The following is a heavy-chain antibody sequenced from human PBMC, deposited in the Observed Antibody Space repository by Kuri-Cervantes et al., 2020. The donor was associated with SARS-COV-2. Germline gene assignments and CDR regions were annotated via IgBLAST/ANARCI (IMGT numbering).Heavy chain of an antibody. CDR2: INTNTGNP. V-gene: IGHV7-4-1*01. D-gene: IGHD3-22*01. CDR3: ARGMPNYYDSNNLLLGYYYYGMDV. J-gene: IGHJ6*02. CDR1: GYTFTSYA. Sequence: ASVKVSCKASGYTFTSYAMNWVRQAPGQGLEWMGWINTNTGNPTYAQGFTGRFVFSLDTSVSTAYLQICSLKAEDTAVYYCARGMPNYYDSNNLLLGYYYYGMDVWGQGTTVTVSS.